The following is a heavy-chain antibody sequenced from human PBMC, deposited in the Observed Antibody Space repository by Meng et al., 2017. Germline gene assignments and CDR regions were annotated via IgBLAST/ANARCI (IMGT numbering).Heavy chain of an antibody. CDR1: GFTFSSYA. Sequence: GESLKISCAASGFTFSSYAMHWVRQAPGKGLEYVSAISSNGGSTYYAHSVKGRFTISRDNSKNTLYLQMGRLRAEDMAVYYCTRGGTMVRGVIIPCDIDYWGQGTLVTVSS. D-gene: IGHD3-10*01. CDR2: ISSNGGST. J-gene: IGHJ4*02. CDR3: TRGGTMVRGVIIPCDIDY. V-gene: IGHV3-64*01.